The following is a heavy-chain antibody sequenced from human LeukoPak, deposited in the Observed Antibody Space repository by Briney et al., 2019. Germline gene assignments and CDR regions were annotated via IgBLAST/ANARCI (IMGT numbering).Heavy chain of an antibody. Sequence: ASVKVSCKASGYTFTGYYMHWVRQAPGQGLEWMGWINPNSGGTNYAQKFQGRVTMTRDTSTSTVYMELSSLRSEDTAVYYCARERVVVIADRPDAFDIWGQGTMVTVSS. CDR3: ARERVVVIADRPDAFDI. J-gene: IGHJ3*02. D-gene: IGHD2-21*01. V-gene: IGHV1-2*02. CDR2: INPNSGGT. CDR1: GYTFTGYY.